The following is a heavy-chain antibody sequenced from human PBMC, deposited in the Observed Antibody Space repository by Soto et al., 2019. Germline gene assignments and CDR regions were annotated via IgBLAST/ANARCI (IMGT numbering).Heavy chain of an antibody. CDR3: ARHIHNQGFEYYFDS. CDR1: GGSISSSGSP. CDR2: IDYSGNI. D-gene: IGHD1-1*01. V-gene: IGHV4-39*01. J-gene: IGHJ4*02. Sequence: PSETLSLTCNASGGSISSSGSPWGWIRQSPGKGLDWIGTIDYSGNIYYIPSFKSRITISVDTSKNQISLKLRSVTAADTAVYYCARHIHNQGFEYYFDSWGQGTLVPVSS.